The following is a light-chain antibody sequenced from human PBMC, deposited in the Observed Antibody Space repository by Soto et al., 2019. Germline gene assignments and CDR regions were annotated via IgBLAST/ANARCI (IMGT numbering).Light chain of an antibody. CDR1: QSVSSY. J-gene: IGKJ2*01. Sequence: EIVLTQSPATLSLSPGERATLSCRASQSVSSYLAWYQQKPGQAPRLLLYDASNRATAIPARFSGRGSGTDFTLTIGRREPEGFAVYYCQQRSNWPPAFGQGTKLEIK. V-gene: IGKV3-11*01. CDR2: DAS. CDR3: QQRSNWPPA.